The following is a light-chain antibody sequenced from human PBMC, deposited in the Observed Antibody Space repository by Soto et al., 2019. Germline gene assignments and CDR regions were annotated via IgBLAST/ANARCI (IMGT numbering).Light chain of an antibody. CDR2: DVS. CDR3: NSYTSSSTYV. CDR1: TSGVGRYNY. Sequence: QYALTQPASVSGSPGQSITISCTGTTSGVGRYNYVSWYQQHPGKAPKLIIYDVSNRPSGVSNRFSGSKSGNTASLTISGLQAEDEADYYCNSYTSSSTYVFGTGTKVTVL. J-gene: IGLJ1*01. V-gene: IGLV2-14*01.